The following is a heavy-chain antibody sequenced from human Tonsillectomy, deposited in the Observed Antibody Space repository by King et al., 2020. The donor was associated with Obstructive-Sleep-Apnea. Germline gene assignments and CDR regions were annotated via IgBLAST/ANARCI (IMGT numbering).Heavy chain of an antibody. D-gene: IGHD6-13*01. J-gene: IGHJ4*02. CDR2: IYWDADK. Sequence: QITLKESGPTLVKPTQTLTLTCTFSGFSLSTSGVGVGWIRQPPGKALEWLALIYWDADKRYSPSLKNRLTITEDTSKNQVVLTMTNMDPVDTATYYCARSLGYSSSWHWFANWGQGTLVTVSS. CDR3: ARSLGYSSSWHWFAN. V-gene: IGHV2-5*02. CDR1: GFSLSTSGVG.